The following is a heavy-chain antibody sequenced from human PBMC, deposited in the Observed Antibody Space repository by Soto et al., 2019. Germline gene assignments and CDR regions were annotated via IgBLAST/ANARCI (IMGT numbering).Heavy chain of an antibody. CDR2: VYFDGNNK. J-gene: IGHJ2*01. CDR3: ARDGAFGEDSAWWFDL. Sequence: QVQLVESGGGVVQPGRSLRLACATSGFIFKSYGMHWVRQAPGKGLEWVAIVYFDGNNKYYGDSVKGRFTISRDNSKNRVYLDMDSLRVEDTAVYYCARDGAFGEDSAWWFDLWGRGTLVTVSS. D-gene: IGHD3-10*01. CDR1: GFIFKSYG. V-gene: IGHV3-33*01.